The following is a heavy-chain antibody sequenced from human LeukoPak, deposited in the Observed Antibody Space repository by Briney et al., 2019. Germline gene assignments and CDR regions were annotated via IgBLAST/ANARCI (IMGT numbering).Heavy chain of an antibody. Sequence: KTGGSLRLSCAVSGFTLSSYSMNWVRQAPGKGLEWVSSISSSSSYIYYADSVKGRFTISRDNAKNSLYLQMNSLRAEDTAVYYCARDPPYYYDSSGSFDYWGQGTLVTVSS. CDR1: GFTLSSYS. V-gene: IGHV3-21*01. CDR3: ARDPPYYYDSSGSFDY. CDR2: ISSSSSYI. J-gene: IGHJ4*02. D-gene: IGHD3-22*01.